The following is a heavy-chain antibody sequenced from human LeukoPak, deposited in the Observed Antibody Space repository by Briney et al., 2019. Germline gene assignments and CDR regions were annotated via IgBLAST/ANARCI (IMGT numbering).Heavy chain of an antibody. D-gene: IGHD2-2*01. J-gene: IGHJ6*03. CDR2: IYSGGST. V-gene: IGHV3-53*01. Sequence: GGSLRLSCAASGFTVSSNYMSWVRQAPGKGLEWVSFIYSGGSTNYADSVKGRFTISRDNSKNTLYLQMNSLRAEDTAVYYCAREHDPGYCSSTSCLYYMDVWGKGTTVTVSS. CDR1: GFTVSSNY. CDR3: AREHDPGYCSSTSCLYYMDV.